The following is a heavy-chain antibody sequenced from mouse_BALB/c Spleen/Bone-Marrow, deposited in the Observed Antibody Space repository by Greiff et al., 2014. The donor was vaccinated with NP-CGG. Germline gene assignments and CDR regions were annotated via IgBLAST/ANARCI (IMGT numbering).Heavy chain of an antibody. V-gene: IGHV1-39*01. CDR1: GYSFTDYI. Sequence: LMESGASVKISCKASGYSFTDYIMLWVKQSHGKSLEWIGNINPYYGSTSYNLKFKGKATLTVDKPSSTAYMQLNSLTSEDSAVYYCARSPNYGYYFDYWGQGTTLTVSS. J-gene: IGHJ2*01. CDR2: INPYYGST. CDR3: ARSPNYGYYFDY. D-gene: IGHD2-2*01.